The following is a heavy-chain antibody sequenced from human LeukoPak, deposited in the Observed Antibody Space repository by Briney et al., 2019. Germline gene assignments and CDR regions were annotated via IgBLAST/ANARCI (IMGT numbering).Heavy chain of an antibody. J-gene: IGHJ4*02. Sequence: SETLSLTCAVYGGSFSGYYWSWIRQPPGKGLEWIGEINHSGSTNYNPSLKSRVTISVDTSKNQFSLKLSFVTAADTAVYYCARIEYSSSCDYWGQGTLVTVSS. CDR1: GGSFSGYY. D-gene: IGHD6-6*01. V-gene: IGHV4-34*01. CDR2: INHSGST. CDR3: ARIEYSSSCDY.